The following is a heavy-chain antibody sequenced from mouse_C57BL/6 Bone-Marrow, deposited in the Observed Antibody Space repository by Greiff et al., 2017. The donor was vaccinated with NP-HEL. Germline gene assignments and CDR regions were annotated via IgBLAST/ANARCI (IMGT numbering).Heavy chain of an antibody. V-gene: IGHV5-17*01. CDR2: ISSGSSTI. D-gene: IGHD2-4*01. J-gene: IGHJ1*03. CDR1: GFTFSDYG. CDR3: ARGGDYGDWYFDV. Sequence: EVQLQESGGGLVKPGGSLKLSCAASGFTFSDYGMHWVRQAPEKGLEWVAYISSGSSTIYYADTVKGRFTISRDNAKNTLFLQMTSLRSEDTAMYYCARGGDYGDWYFDVWGTGTTVTVSS.